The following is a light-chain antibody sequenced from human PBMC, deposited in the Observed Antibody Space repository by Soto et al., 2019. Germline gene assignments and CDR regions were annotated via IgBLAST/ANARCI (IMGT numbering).Light chain of an antibody. CDR2: GAS. CDR3: QHYGDSPPIT. J-gene: IGKJ5*01. V-gene: IGKV3-20*01. Sequence: EIVLTQSPGTLSLSPGERATLSCRASQSVSSRSLAWYQQKPGQAPRLLIYGASGRATGIPDRFSGSGSGTDFTLTISRLEPEDFVVYYCQHYGDSPPITVGQGTRLEIE. CDR1: QSVSSRS.